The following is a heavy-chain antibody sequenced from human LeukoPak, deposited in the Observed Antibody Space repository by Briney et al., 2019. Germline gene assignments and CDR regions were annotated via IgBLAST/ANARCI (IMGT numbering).Heavy chain of an antibody. J-gene: IGHJ4*02. CDR3: ARGRELLGVVDY. V-gene: IGHV1-2*02. CDR1: GYTFTGYY. D-gene: IGHD1-26*01. CDR2: INPNSGGT. Sequence: GASVKVSCKASGYTFTGYYMHWVRQAPGQGLEWIGWINPNSGGTNYARKFQGRVTMARDTSISTAYMELSRLRSDDTAVYYCARGRELLGVVDYWGQGTLVTVSS.